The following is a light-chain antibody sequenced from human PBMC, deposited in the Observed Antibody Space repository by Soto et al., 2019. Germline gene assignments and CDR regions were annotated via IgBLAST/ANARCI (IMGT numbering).Light chain of an antibody. CDR3: SSYTSSSTQV. V-gene: IGLV2-14*03. Sequence: QSVLTQPASVSGSPGQSITISCTGTSSDVGGYNFVSWYQQHPGKAPKFLIYDVSNRPSGVSTRFSGSKSGNTASLTISGLQAEDEADYYFSSYTSSSTQVFGTGTKLTGL. CDR2: DVS. CDR1: SSDVGGYNF. J-gene: IGLJ1*01.